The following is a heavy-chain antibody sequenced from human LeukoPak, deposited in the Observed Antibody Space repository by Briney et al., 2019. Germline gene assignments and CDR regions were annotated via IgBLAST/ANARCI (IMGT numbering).Heavy chain of an antibody. CDR2: IWYDGSNK. J-gene: IGHJ3*02. V-gene: IGHV3-33*01. CDR1: GFSFSNYG. CDR3: ARDPGIAAAGYAFDI. Sequence: GGSLRLSCATSGFSFSNYGMHWVRQAPGKGLEWVAVIWYDGSNKYYADSVKGRFTISRDNSKNTLYLQMNSLRAEDTAVYYCARDPGIAAAGYAFDIWGQGTMVTVSS. D-gene: IGHD6-13*01.